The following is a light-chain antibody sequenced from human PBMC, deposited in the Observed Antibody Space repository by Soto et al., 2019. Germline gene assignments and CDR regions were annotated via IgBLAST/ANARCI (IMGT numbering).Light chain of an antibody. J-gene: IGKJ1*01. CDR1: QGISSY. V-gene: IGKV1-39*01. CDR3: QQSYSTPPWT. CDR2: DAS. Sequence: IHLTQSPSSLSSSLGDRVTITFVGSQGISSYLNWVQQKPGKAPKLLIYDASSLQTGVPSRFSGSGSGTDFSLTISSLQPEDFATYYCQQSYSTPPWTFGQGTKVDI.